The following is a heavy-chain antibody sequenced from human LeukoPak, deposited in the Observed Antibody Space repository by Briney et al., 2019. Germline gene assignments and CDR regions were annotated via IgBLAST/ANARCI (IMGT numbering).Heavy chain of an antibody. J-gene: IGHJ6*03. CDR3: AKDATAVVGTVYMDV. Sequence: GGSLRLSCAASGFTFSSYWMTWVRQAPGKGLEWVANIKQDGSEKYYVGSVEGRFTISRDNAKNSLYLQMNSLRAEDTAVYYCAKDATAVVGTVYMDVWGTGTTVTISS. CDR1: GFTFSSYW. V-gene: IGHV3-7*01. CDR2: IKQDGSEK. D-gene: IGHD6-13*01.